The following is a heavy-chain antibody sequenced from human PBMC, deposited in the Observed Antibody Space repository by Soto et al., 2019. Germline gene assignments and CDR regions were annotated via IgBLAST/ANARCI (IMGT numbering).Heavy chain of an antibody. V-gene: IGHV3-48*01. CDR2: ISSSSSTI. CDR1: GFTFSSYS. D-gene: IGHD2-2*01. J-gene: IGHJ6*03. Sequence: GGSLRLSCAASGFTFSSYSMNWVRQAPGKGLEWVSYISSSSSTIYYADSVKGRFTISRDNAKNSLYLQMNSLRAEDTAVYYCARGKPARYCSSTSCHYYYYYYMDVWGKGTTVTVSS. CDR3: ARGKPARYCSSTSCHYYYYYYMDV.